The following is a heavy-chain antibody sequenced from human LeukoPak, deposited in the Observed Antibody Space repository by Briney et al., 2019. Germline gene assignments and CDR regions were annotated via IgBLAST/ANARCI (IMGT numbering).Heavy chain of an antibody. V-gene: IGHV4-4*02. Sequence: SETLSLTCAVSGGSITSDNWWTWVRQPPGKGLEWIGAIYHSGSTDYNPSLKSRVIISVDKSKNQFSLRLNSVTAADTAVYFCARDRDGMGVWGQGTTVTVSS. CDR2: IYHSGST. CDR3: ARDRDGMGV. CDR1: GGSITSDNW. J-gene: IGHJ6*02.